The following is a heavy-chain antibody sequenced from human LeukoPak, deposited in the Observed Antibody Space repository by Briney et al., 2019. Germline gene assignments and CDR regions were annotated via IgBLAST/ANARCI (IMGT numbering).Heavy chain of an antibody. CDR3: ARANVLRFLEGSTSVYYYMDV. CDR1: GGSISSYY. J-gene: IGHJ6*03. D-gene: IGHD3-3*01. Sequence: SETLSLTCTVSGGSISSYYWSWIRQPPGKGLEWIGYIYYSGSTNYNPSLKSRVTISVDTSKNQFSLKLSSVTAADTAVYYCARANVLRFLEGSTSVYYYMDVWGKGTTVTVSS. V-gene: IGHV4-59*01. CDR2: IYYSGST.